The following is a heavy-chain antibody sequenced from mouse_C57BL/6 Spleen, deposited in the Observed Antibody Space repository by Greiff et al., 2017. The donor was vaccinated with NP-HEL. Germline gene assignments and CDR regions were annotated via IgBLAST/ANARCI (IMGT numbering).Heavy chain of an antibody. CDR2: IDPSDSYT. Sequence: VQLQQPGAELVKPGASVKLSCKASGYTFTSYWMQWVKQRPGQGLEWIGEIDPSDSYTNYNQKFKGKATLTVDTSSSTAYMQLSSLTSEDSAVYYCARNYGSSIRYFDYWGQGTTLTVSS. J-gene: IGHJ2*01. V-gene: IGHV1-50*01. CDR1: GYTFTSYW. D-gene: IGHD1-1*01. CDR3: ARNYGSSIRYFDY.